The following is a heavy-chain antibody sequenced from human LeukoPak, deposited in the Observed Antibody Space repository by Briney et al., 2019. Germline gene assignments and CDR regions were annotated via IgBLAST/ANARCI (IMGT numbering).Heavy chain of an antibody. CDR1: GFTFSSYS. J-gene: IGHJ4*02. CDR2: ITPTFYT. D-gene: IGHD6-13*01. Sequence: GGSLRLSCAASGFTFSSYSFNWVRQVPGKGLEWVSSITPTFYTYYTDSVKSRFTIAIDNAKNSLYLQLISLRAEDTAVYYCASVRAYWYEEYWGQGTLVTVSS. CDR3: ASVRAYWYEEY. V-gene: IGHV3-21*01.